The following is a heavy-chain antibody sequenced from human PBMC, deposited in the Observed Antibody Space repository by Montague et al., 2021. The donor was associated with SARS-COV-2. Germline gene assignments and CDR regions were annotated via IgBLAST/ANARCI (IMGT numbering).Heavy chain of an antibody. CDR1: GYSISSYY. V-gene: IGHV4-59*01. CDR3: ASQEVDTAMDRNYYYYGMDV. CDR2: IYYSGST. J-gene: IGHJ6*02. Sequence: SETLSLTCTVSGYSISSYYWSWIRQPPGKGLEWIGYIYYSGSTNYNPSLKSRVTISVDTSKNQFSLKLSSVTAADTAVYYCASQEVDTAMDRNYYYYGMDVWGQGTTVTVSS. D-gene: IGHD5-18*01.